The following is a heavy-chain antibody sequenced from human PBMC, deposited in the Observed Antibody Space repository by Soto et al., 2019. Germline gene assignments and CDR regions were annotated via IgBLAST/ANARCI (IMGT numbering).Heavy chain of an antibody. CDR2: ISGSGGST. V-gene: IGHV3-23*01. D-gene: IGHD6-6*01. Sequence: GGSLRLSCAASGFTFSSYAMSWVRQAPGKGLEWVSAISGSGGSTYYADSVKGRFTISRDNSKNTLYLQMNSLRAEDTAVYYCEKAQGAVRPAWGLDAFDIWGQGTMVTVSS. CDR3: EKAQGAVRPAWGLDAFDI. J-gene: IGHJ3*02. CDR1: GFTFSSYA.